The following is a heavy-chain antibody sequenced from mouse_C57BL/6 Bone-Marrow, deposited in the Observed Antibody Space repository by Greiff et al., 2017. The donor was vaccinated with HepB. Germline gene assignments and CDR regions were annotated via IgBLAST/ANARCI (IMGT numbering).Heavy chain of an antibody. D-gene: IGHD1-1*01. J-gene: IGHJ2*01. Sequence: QVQLKESGAELMKPGASVKLSCKATGYTFPGYWIEWVQQRPGHGLEWIGEILPGSGSTNYNEKFKGKATFTADTSSNTAYMQLSSLTTEDSATYYSAREIHYYGSSYDYWGQGTTLTVSS. CDR1: GYTFPGYW. CDR2: ILPGSGST. V-gene: IGHV1-9*01. CDR3: AREIHYYGSSYDY.